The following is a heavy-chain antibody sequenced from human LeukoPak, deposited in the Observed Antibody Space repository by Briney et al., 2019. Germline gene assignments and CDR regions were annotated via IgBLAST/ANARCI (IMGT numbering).Heavy chain of an antibody. J-gene: IGHJ5*02. CDR2: IIPIFGTA. D-gene: IGHD3-10*01. CDR1: GGTFSSYA. V-gene: IGHV1-69*13. Sequence: EASVKVSCTASGGTFSSYAISWVRQAPGQGLEWMGGIIPIFGTANYAQKFQGRVTITADEATSTAYMELSSLRSEDTAVYYCARDQEFGYHGSGSYPINWFDPWGQGTLVTVSS. CDR3: ARDQEFGYHGSGSYPINWFDP.